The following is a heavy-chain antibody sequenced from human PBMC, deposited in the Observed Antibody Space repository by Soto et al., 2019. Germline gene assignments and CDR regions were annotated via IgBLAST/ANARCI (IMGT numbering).Heavy chain of an antibody. J-gene: IGHJ6*02. CDR2: IKQDGSEK. CDR1: GFTFSSYW. Sequence: GGSLRLSCAASGFTFSSYWMSWVRQAPGKGLEWVANIKQDGSEKYYVDSVKGRFTISRDNAKNSLYLQMNSLRAEDTAVYYCARSGYDFWSDYYYYGMDVWGQGTTVTVSS. V-gene: IGHV3-7*01. D-gene: IGHD3-3*01. CDR3: ARSGYDFWSDYYYYGMDV.